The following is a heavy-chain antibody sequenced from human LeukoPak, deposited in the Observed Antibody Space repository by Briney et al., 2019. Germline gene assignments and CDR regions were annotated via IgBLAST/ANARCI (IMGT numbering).Heavy chain of an antibody. CDR2: IIPIFGTA. CDR3: ARDPVGRWYFDY. D-gene: IGHD2-15*01. V-gene: IGHV1-69*01. J-gene: IGHJ4*02. CDR1: EGTFSSYA. Sequence: GASVKVSCKASEGTFSSYAISWVRQAPGQGLEWMGGIIPIFGTANYAQKFQGRVTITADESTSTAYMELSSLRSEDTAVYYCARDPVGRWYFDYWGQGTLVTVSS.